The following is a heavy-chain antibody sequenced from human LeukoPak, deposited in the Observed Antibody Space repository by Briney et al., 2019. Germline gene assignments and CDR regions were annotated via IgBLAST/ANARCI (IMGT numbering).Heavy chain of an antibody. J-gene: IGHJ4*02. CDR1: GFSFSAYA. CDR3: AKGGIPADGPRGAYFEN. D-gene: IGHD6-25*01. CDR2: IGGSGTTT. Sequence: GGSLRLSCVASGFSFSAYAMNWVRHAPGKGLEWVSGIGGSGTTTYYTDSMKGRFTISRDNSRNTLFLQIDTLTADDAALYYCAKGGIPADGPRGAYFENWGQGTLDAVSS. V-gene: IGHV3-23*01.